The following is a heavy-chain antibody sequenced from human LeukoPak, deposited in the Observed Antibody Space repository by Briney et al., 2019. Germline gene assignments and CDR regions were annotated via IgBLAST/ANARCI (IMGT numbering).Heavy chain of an antibody. D-gene: IGHD2-15*01. CDR2: INPSGGST. CDR1: GYTFTRYF. V-gene: IGHV1-46*01. CDR3: AREGGGGIDIEPSFDL. J-gene: IGHJ4*02. Sequence: WASVKVSCKASGYTFTRYFIHWVRQAPGRGLEWMGTINPSGGSTGYAQKFQGRVTMTRDTSTSTVYMELSSLRSEDTAVYYCAREGGGGIDIEPSFDLWGQGTLVTVSS.